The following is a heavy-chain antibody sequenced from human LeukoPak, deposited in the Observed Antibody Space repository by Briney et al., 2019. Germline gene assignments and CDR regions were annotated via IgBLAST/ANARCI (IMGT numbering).Heavy chain of an antibody. J-gene: IGHJ6*04. Sequence: PSQTLSLTCAVSGGSISSGGYSWSWIRQPPGKGLEWVGYIYYSGSTYYNPSLKSQVTISVDTSRNQFSLKLSSVTAADTAVYYCASPYYEILTGYYPVWGKGTTVTISS. V-gene: IGHV4-30-4*07. CDR1: GGSISSGGYS. CDR2: IYYSGST. CDR3: ASPYYEILTGYYPV. D-gene: IGHD3-9*01.